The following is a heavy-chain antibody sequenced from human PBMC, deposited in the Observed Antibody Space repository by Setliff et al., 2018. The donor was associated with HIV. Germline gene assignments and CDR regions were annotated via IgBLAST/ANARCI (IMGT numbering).Heavy chain of an antibody. CDR1: GYTFTGYY. CDR3: ARTILRYFGWENPLPDAFDI. V-gene: IGHV1-2*06. CDR2: INPNSGDT. Sequence: GASVKVSCKASGYTFTGYYIHWVRQAPGQGLEWVGRINPNSGDTNYAQKFQGRVTMTRDTSINTAYMDLGRLRSDDTAVYYCARTILRYFGWENPLPDAFDIWGQGTMVTVSS. J-gene: IGHJ3*02. D-gene: IGHD3-9*01.